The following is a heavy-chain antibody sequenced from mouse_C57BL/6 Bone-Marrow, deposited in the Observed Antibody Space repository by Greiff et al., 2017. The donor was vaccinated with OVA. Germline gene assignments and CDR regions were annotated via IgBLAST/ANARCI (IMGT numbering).Heavy chain of an antibody. V-gene: IGHV1-81*01. Sequence: VKLMESGAELARPGASVKLSCKASGYTFTSYGISWVKQRTGQGLEWIGEIYPRSGNTYYNEKFKGKATLTADKSSSTAYMELRSLTSEDSAVYFCARSSWDWYFDVWGTGTTVTVSS. D-gene: IGHD4-1*01. CDR2: IYPRSGNT. CDR1: GYTFTSYG. J-gene: IGHJ1*03. CDR3: ARSSWDWYFDV.